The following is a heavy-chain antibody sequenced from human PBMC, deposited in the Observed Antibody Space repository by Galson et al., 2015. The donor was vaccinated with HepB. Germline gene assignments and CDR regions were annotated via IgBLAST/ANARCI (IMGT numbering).Heavy chain of an antibody. Sequence: SLRLSCAASGFTFSSYGTSWVRQAPGKGLEWVSTISGSGGNTYYADSVKGRFTISRDNSKNTLYLQMNSLRDEDTAVYYCAKFYGADLLWFGELWDWGQGTLVTVSS. V-gene: IGHV3-23*01. D-gene: IGHD3-10*01. CDR1: GFTFSSYG. CDR3: AKFYGADLLWFGELWD. CDR2: ISGSGGNT. J-gene: IGHJ4*02.